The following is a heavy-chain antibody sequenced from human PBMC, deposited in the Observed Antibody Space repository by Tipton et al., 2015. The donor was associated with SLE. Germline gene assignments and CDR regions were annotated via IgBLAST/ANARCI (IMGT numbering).Heavy chain of an antibody. CDR2: ISSSGSTI. Sequence: SLRLSCAASGFTFSSYWMHWVRQAPGKGLEWVSYISSSGSTIYYADSVKGRFTISRDNAKNSLYLQMNSLRAEDTAVYYCARDWVSGLDYWGQGTLVTVSS. J-gene: IGHJ4*02. CDR3: ARDWVSGLDY. V-gene: IGHV3-48*04. D-gene: IGHD3-10*01. CDR1: GFTFSSYW.